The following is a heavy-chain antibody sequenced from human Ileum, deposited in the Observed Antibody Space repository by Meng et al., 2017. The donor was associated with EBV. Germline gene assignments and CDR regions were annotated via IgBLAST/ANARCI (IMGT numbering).Heavy chain of an antibody. D-gene: IGHD2-15*01. V-gene: IGHV4-30-4*01. CDR3: ARQATGYCSGGSCYSGSIFDY. CDR1: GGSISSGDYY. CDR2: IYYSGST. Sequence: VPLREAGPGLVKPSQTLSLTFTVSGGSISSGDYYWSWIRQPPGKGLEWIGYIYYSGSTHYNPSLKSRVTISVDTSKNQFSLKVSSVTAADTAVYYCARQATGYCSGGSCYSGSIFDYWGQGTLVTVSS. J-gene: IGHJ4*02.